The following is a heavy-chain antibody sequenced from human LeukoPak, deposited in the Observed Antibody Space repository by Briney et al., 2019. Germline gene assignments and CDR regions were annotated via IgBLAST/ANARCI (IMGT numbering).Heavy chain of an antibody. CDR3: ARGNIAVPGTPYYFEY. V-gene: IGHV1-8*02. D-gene: IGHD6-19*01. Sequence: GASVKVSCKASGGTFSSYAINWVRQATGQGLEWMGWMNPNSGNTYYAQRFQGRVTMTRDTSISTAYMEVSSLRSEDTAVYYCARGNIAVPGTPYYFEYWGQGTLVTVSS. CDR1: GGTFSSYA. J-gene: IGHJ4*02. CDR2: MNPNSGNT.